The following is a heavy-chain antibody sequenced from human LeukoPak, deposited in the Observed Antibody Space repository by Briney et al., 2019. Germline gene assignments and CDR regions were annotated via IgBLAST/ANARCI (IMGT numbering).Heavy chain of an antibody. Sequence: SETLSLTCAVSGGSISSGGYSWSWIRQPPGKSLEWIGYIYHSGSTYYNPSLKSRVTISVDRSKNQFSLKLSSVTAADTAVYYCARGNSGWYDYFDYWGQGTLVTVSS. CDR2: IYHSGST. V-gene: IGHV4-30-2*01. J-gene: IGHJ4*02. CDR3: ARGNSGWYDYFDY. CDR1: GGSISSGGYS. D-gene: IGHD6-19*01.